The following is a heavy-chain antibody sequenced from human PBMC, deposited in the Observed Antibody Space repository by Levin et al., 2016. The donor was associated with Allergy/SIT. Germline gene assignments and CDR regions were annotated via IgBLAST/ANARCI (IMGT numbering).Heavy chain of an antibody. Sequence: GESLKISCAASGFTFSSYAMSWVRQAPGKGLEWVSAISGSGGSTYYADSVKGRFTISRDNSKNTLYLQMNSLRAEDTAVYYCAKDRDIVVVVAATYWGQGTLVTVSS. CDR3: AKDRDIVVVVAATY. CDR2: ISGSGGST. V-gene: IGHV3-23*01. CDR1: GFTFSSYA. D-gene: IGHD2-15*01. J-gene: IGHJ4*02.